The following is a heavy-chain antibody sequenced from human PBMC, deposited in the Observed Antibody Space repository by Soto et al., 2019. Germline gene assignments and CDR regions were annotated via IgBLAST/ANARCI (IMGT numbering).Heavy chain of an antibody. CDR3: ARESSIAARRRFGY. D-gene: IGHD6-6*01. Sequence: GASVKVSCKASGYTFTSYGISWVRQAPGQGLEWMGWVSGYNGNRNYAQKLQGRVTMTTDTSTNTAYMELRSLRFDDTAVYYCARESSIAARRRFGYWGQGTLVTAPQ. CDR2: VSGYNGNR. J-gene: IGHJ4*02. V-gene: IGHV1-18*01. CDR1: GYTFTSYG.